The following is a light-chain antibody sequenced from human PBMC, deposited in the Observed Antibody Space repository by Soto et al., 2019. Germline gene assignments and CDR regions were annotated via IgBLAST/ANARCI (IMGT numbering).Light chain of an antibody. Sequence: DIQMTQSPSTLSGSVGDRVTITCRASQSISSYLNWYQQKPGKAPKLLIYAASSLQSGVPSRFSGSGSGTDFTLTISRLEPEDFAVYYCQQYGSSRETFGQGTKVDIK. CDR2: AAS. V-gene: IGKV1-39*01. CDR1: QSISSY. CDR3: QQYGSSRET. J-gene: IGKJ1*01.